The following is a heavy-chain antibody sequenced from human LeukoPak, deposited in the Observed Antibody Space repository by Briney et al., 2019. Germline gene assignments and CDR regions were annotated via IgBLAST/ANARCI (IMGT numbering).Heavy chain of an antibody. Sequence: GGSLRLSCAASGFTFDDYAMHWVRQAPGKGLEWVSGISWNSGSIGYADSVKGRFTISRDNANNTVYLQMNSLRAEDTAMYYCATQDILDYWGQGTLVTVSS. CDR1: GFTFDDYA. V-gene: IGHV3-9*01. CDR3: ATQDILDY. CDR2: ISWNSGSI. J-gene: IGHJ4*02.